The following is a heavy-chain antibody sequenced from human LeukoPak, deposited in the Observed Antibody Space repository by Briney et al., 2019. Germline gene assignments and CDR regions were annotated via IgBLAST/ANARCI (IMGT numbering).Heavy chain of an antibody. Sequence: GESLKISCEGSGYSFSNYWIGWVRQMPGKGLEWMGIIYPGDSDTRYSPSFQGQVTISADKSISTAYLQWSSLKASDTAMYYCARQNFVWGSGFDYWGQGTLVTVSS. D-gene: IGHD3-16*01. CDR3: ARQNFVWGSGFDY. V-gene: IGHV5-51*01. CDR1: GYSFSNYW. CDR2: IYPGDSDT. J-gene: IGHJ4*02.